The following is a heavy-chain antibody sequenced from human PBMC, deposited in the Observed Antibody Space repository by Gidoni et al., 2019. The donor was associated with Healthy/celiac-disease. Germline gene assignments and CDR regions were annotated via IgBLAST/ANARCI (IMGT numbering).Heavy chain of an antibody. D-gene: IGHD3-3*01. V-gene: IGHV4-39*01. CDR1: GGSISSSSYY. J-gene: IGHJ4*02. CDR2: IYYSGST. Sequence: QLQLQESGPGLVKPSETLSLTCPVSGGSISSSSYYWGWRRQPPGKGLEWIGSIYYSGSTYYNPSLKSRVTISVDTSKNQFSLKLSSVTAADTAVYYCARLKEEWLLDYWGQGTLVTVSS. CDR3: ARLKEEWLLDY.